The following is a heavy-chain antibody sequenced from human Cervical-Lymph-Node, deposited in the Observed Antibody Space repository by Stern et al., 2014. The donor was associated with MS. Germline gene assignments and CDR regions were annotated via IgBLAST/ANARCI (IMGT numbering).Heavy chain of an antibody. CDR2: IAYDVTNE. D-gene: IGHD1-26*01. V-gene: IGHV3-30*04. CDR3: ARGHGRDYYGMDV. CDR1: GFTLRSNA. J-gene: IGHJ6*02. Sequence: VQLVESGGGVVQPGRSLRLACVASGFTLRSNAMHWVRQAPGKGLAWVAVIAYDVTNEYHADSVKGRFTISRDNSKNTLSLQMNSLRVEDTAVYYCARGHGRDYYGMDVWGQGTTVTVSS.